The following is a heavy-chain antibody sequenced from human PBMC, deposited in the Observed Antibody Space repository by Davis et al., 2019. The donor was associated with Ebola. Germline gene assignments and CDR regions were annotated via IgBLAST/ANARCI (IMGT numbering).Heavy chain of an antibody. V-gene: IGHV3-23*01. CDR1: GFTLNNHA. J-gene: IGHJ3*02. Sequence: GGSLRLSCAGSGFTLNNHAMSWVRQAPGKGLEWVSTFGTGGDTYYADSVKGRFAISRDNSRGTLYLQMNSLRVEDTAIYYCVKDSSNIWFDIWGQGTLVTVSS. D-gene: IGHD2/OR15-2a*01. CDR3: VKDSSNIWFDI. CDR2: FGTGGDT.